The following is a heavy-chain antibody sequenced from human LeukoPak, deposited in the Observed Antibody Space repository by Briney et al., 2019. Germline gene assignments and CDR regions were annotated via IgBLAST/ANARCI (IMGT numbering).Heavy chain of an antibody. Sequence: GGSLRLSCAASGFTVSSNYTSWVRQAPGKGLEWVSVIYSGGSTYYADSVKGRFTVSRDNSKNTLYLQMNSLRAEDTAVYYCARDPPHGDSYWGQGTLVTVSS. V-gene: IGHV3-66*02. CDR2: IYSGGST. CDR1: GFTVSSNY. D-gene: IGHD4-17*01. CDR3: ARDPPHGDSY. J-gene: IGHJ4*02.